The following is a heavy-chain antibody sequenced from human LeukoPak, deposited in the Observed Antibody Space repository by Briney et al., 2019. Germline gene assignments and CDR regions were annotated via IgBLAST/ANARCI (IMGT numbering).Heavy chain of an antibody. CDR1: GFTFSSYA. D-gene: IGHD2-2*01. Sequence: GGSLGLSCAAPGFTFSSYAFSWVRLAPGKGLGWVSTISGSGDTAYYADSVRGRFTISRDNSKNTLYLQMNSLRPENTAVYYCARTPQKYCSSTTCYPDYWGQGTLVTVSS. J-gene: IGHJ4*02. CDR2: ISGSGDTA. CDR3: ARTPQKYCSSTTCYPDY. V-gene: IGHV3-23*01.